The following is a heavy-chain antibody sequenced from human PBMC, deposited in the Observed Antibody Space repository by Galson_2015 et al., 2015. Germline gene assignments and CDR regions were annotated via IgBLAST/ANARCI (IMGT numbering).Heavy chain of an antibody. CDR2: ISSSSSYI. V-gene: IGHV3-21*01. D-gene: IGHD1-1*01. J-gene: IGHJ6*02. CDR1: GFTFSSYS. Sequence: SLRLSCAASGFTFSSYSMNWVRQAPGKGLEWVSSISSSSSYIYYADSVKGRFTISRDNAKNSLYLQMNSLRAEDTAVYYCARGGRTTIQHHYYYYGMDVWGQGTTVTVSS. CDR3: ARGGRTTIQHHYYYYGMDV.